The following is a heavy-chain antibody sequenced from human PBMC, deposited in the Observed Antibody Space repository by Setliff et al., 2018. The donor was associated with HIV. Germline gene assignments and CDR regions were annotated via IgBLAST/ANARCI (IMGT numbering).Heavy chain of an antibody. CDR2: MNPDSGLT. D-gene: IGHD1-26*01. Sequence: ASVKVSCKASGYTFTNYDINWVRQVPGQGLEWMGRMNPDSGLTDYAPKLQGRVIMTRNTSITTAYMQVTRLRSDDTAVYYCARGSFGGSYSSFWGQGTLVTVLL. CDR3: ARGSFGGSYSSF. V-gene: IGHV1-8*01. CDR1: GYTFTNYD. J-gene: IGHJ4*02.